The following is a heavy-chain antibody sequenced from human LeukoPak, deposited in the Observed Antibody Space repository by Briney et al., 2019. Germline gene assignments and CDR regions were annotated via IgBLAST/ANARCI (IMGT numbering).Heavy chain of an antibody. CDR2: IGGSGGDT. J-gene: IGHJ4*02. CDR3: ACGGQRSFDY. V-gene: IGHV3-23*01. CDR1: GFTFTNYA. D-gene: IGHD3-16*01. Sequence: PGGSLSLSCAASGFTFTNYAMSWVRQAPGKGLEWVSTIGGSGGDTYHADSVKGRFTISRDNSKNTLYLQMNSLRAEDTAVYYCACGGQRSFDYWGQGTLVTVSS.